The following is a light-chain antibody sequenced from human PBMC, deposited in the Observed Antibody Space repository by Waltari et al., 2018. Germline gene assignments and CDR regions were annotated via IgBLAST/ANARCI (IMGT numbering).Light chain of an antibody. J-gene: IGLJ3*02. CDR1: TGAVTSGHY. CDR2: DTS. Sequence: QAVVTQEPSLTVSPGGTVTLTCGSSTGAVTSGHYPYWCQQKPGQAPRTLIYDTSKKHSWTPARFSGSRLGGKAALTLSGAQPEDEAEYYWLLSYSGARPWVFGGGTKLTVL. CDR3: LLSYSGARPWV. V-gene: IGLV7-46*01.